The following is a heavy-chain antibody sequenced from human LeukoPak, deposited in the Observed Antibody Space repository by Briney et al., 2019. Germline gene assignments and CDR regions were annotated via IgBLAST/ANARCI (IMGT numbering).Heavy chain of an antibody. D-gene: IGHD4-17*01. CDR1: GGSISSGGYY. V-gene: IGHV4-31*03. Sequence: SETLSLTCTVSGGSISSGGYYWSWIRQHPGKGLEWIGYIYYSGSTYYNPSLKSRVTISVGTSKNQFSLKLSSVTAADTAVYYCARAPYGDYPAGWGQGTLVTVSS. CDR2: IYYSGST. J-gene: IGHJ4*02. CDR3: ARAPYGDYPAG.